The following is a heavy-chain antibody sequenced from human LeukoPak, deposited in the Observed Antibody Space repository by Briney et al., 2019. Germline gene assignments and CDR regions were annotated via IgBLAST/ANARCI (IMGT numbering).Heavy chain of an antibody. Sequence: GGSLRLSCAASGFTFSTYWMHWVRQAPGKGLEWVAVISYDGSNKYYADSVKGRFTISRDNSKNTLYLQMNSLRVEDTAVYYCAKDLRRYCSGGSCPVDYWGQGTLVTVSS. J-gene: IGHJ4*02. CDR1: GFTFSTYW. D-gene: IGHD2-15*01. V-gene: IGHV3-30*18. CDR3: AKDLRRYCSGGSCPVDY. CDR2: ISYDGSNK.